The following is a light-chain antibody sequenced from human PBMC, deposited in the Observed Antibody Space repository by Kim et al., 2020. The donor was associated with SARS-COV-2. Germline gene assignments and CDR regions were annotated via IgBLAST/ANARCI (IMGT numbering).Light chain of an antibody. CDR3: QQYYSSPDS. J-gene: IGKJ2*01. V-gene: IGKV4-1*01. CDR1: RSVLFSSNNKNY. CDR2: WAS. Sequence: DIVMTQFPDSLAVSLGERATINCKSSRSVLFSSNNKNYLAWYQQKPGQPPKLLIYWASTRDSGVPERFSGSGSRTDFTLTISSLQAEGVAVYYCQQYYSSPDSFGQGTKLEI.